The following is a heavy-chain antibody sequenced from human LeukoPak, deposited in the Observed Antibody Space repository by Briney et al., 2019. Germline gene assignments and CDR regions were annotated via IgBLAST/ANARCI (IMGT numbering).Heavy chain of an antibody. CDR3: AKDRSSSWYFKGYFDY. V-gene: IGHV3-9*01. Sequence: GRSLRLSCAASGFPFDDYAMHWVRQAPGKGLEWVSGISWDSGSIGYADSVKGRFTISRDNAKNSLYLQLNSLRAEDTALYYCAKDRSSSWYFKGYFDYWGQGTLVTVSS. CDR2: ISWDSGSI. D-gene: IGHD6-13*01. J-gene: IGHJ4*02. CDR1: GFPFDDYA.